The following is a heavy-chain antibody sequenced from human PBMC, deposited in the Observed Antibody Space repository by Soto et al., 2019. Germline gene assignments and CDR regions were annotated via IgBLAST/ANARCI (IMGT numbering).Heavy chain of an antibody. CDR3: ARGWSGLVIIRFDP. J-gene: IGHJ5*02. CDR1: GGSFSGYY. V-gene: IGHV4-34*01. Sequence: SETLSLTCAVYGGSFSGYYWSWIRQPPGKGLEWIGEVNHSGSTNYNPSLKSRVTISVDTSKNQFSLTLSSVTAADTAVYYCARGWSGLVIIRFDPWGQGTLVTVSS. CDR2: VNHSGST. D-gene: IGHD3-9*01.